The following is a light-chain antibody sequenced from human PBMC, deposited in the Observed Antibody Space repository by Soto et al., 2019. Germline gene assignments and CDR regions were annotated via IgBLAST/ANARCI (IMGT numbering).Light chain of an antibody. Sequence: DIQMTQSPSTLSASVGYRFTITCRASQSISSWLAWYQQKPGKAPKLLIYDASSLESGVPSGFSGSGSGTEFTLTISSLQPDDFATYYCQQYNSYSRTFGQGTKGDIK. CDR2: DAS. CDR3: QQYNSYSRT. V-gene: IGKV1-5*01. CDR1: QSISSW. J-gene: IGKJ1*01.